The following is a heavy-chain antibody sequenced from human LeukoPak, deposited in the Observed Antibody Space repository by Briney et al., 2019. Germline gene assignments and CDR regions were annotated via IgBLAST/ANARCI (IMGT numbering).Heavy chain of an antibody. CDR2: IYYSGST. J-gene: IGHJ6*02. CDR1: GGSISSGGYY. CDR3: ARSKRGYSYGLYYYYGMDV. Sequence: SETLSLTCTVSGGSISSGGYYWSWIRQHPGKGVEWIGYIYYSGSTYYNPSLKSRVTISVDTSKNQFSLKLSSVTAADTAVYYCARSKRGYSYGLYYYYGMDVWGQGTTVTVSS. D-gene: IGHD5-18*01. V-gene: IGHV4-31*03.